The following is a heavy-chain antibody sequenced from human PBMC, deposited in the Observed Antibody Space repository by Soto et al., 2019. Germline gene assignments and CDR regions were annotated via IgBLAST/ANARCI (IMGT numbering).Heavy chain of an antibody. J-gene: IGHJ4*02. V-gene: IGHV3-53*04. CDR2: IYSGGST. Sequence: EVQLVESGGGLVQPGGSLRLSCAASGFTVSSNYMSWVRQAPGKGLEWVSVIYSGGSTYYADSVKGRFTISRHNSKNTLYLQMNSLRAKDTAVYYCARHYGDYRGNFDYWGQGTLVTVSS. CDR1: GFTVSSNY. CDR3: ARHYGDYRGNFDY. D-gene: IGHD4-17*01.